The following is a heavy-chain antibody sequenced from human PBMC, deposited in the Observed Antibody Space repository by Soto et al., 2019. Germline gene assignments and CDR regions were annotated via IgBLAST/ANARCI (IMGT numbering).Heavy chain of an antibody. D-gene: IGHD4-17*01. V-gene: IGHV3-23*01. CDR1: GLSLRNYA. J-gene: IGHJ5*02. CDR3: ENDALSGDGIWLMDS. Sequence: GFLWLVCATSGLSLRNYAMTWARHAPGKGLEWVSSLLRTGSSAYYADSVRGGCPTSSDTSANSLYLQIDKPSAEGAAIYYCENDALSGDGIWLMDSWGQGTVVTVSS. CDR2: LLRTGSSA.